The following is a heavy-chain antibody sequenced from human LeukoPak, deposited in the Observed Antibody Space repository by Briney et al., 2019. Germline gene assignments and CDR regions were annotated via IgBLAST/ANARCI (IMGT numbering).Heavy chain of an antibody. D-gene: IGHD2-15*01. CDR1: GYTFTGYY. CDR3: ARDLALRYCRGGSCYKDSNWFDP. CDR2: INPNSGGT. Sequence: GASVKVSCKASGYTFTGYYMHWVRQAPGQGLEWMGWINPNSGGTNYAQKFQGRVTMTRDTSISTAYMELSRLRSDDTAVYYCARDLALRYCRGGSCYKDSNWFDPWGQGTLVTVSS. J-gene: IGHJ5*02. V-gene: IGHV1-2*02.